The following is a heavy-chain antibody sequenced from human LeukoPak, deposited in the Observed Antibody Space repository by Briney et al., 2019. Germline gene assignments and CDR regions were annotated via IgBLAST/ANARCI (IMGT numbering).Heavy chain of an antibody. CDR3: AKGVDGSGSRVYYYMDV. Sequence: QAGGSLRLSCAASGFSFSYYGMNWVRQAPGKGLEWVSAISGSGGSTYYADSVKGRFTISRDNSKNTLYLQMNSLRAEDTAVYYCAKGVDGSGSRVYYYMDVWGKGTTVTVSS. CDR1: GFSFSYYG. V-gene: IGHV3-23*01. CDR2: ISGSGGST. D-gene: IGHD3-10*01. J-gene: IGHJ6*03.